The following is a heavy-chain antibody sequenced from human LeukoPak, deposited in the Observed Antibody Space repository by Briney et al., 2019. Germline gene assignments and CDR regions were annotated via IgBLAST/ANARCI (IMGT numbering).Heavy chain of an antibody. CDR1: AYTFANYY. J-gene: IGHJ3*01. Sequence: ASVKVSCKASAYTFANYYLHWVRQAPGQGLEWMGIINPSGGSTSYAQKFQGRVTMTRDTSTSTVYMELSSLRSEDTAVYYCAREGSSGQLLWGQGSMVTVSS. CDR2: INPSGGST. CDR3: AREGSSGQLL. D-gene: IGHD3-22*01. V-gene: IGHV1-46*01.